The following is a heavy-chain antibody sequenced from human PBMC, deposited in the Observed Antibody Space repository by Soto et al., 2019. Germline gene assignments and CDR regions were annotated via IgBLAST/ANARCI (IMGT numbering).Heavy chain of an antibody. CDR3: ARRLYYNTNGYYYYFDY. Sequence: QVQLQESGPGLVKPSETLSLTCTVSGGSISSSSYYWGWISQPPGKGLEWIGSIYYSGSTYYNASLKSRVTISVDTSKNQFSLKLSSVTAADTAVYYCARRLYYNTNGYYYYFDYWGQGTLVIVSS. CDR2: IYYSGST. J-gene: IGHJ4*02. V-gene: IGHV4-39*01. CDR1: GGSISSSSYY. D-gene: IGHD3-22*01.